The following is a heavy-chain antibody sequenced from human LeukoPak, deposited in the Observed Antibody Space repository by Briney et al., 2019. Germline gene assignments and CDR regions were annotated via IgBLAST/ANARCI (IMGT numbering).Heavy chain of an antibody. Sequence: GGSLRLSCAASGFTVSRNYMSWVRQAPGKGLEWVSAISGSGGSTYYADSVKGRFTISRDNSKNTLYLQMNSLRAEDTAVYYCAKEFVDTAMVNWYFDLWGRGTLVTVSS. V-gene: IGHV3-23*01. J-gene: IGHJ2*01. CDR1: GFTVSRNY. CDR3: AKEFVDTAMVNWYFDL. CDR2: ISGSGGST. D-gene: IGHD5-18*01.